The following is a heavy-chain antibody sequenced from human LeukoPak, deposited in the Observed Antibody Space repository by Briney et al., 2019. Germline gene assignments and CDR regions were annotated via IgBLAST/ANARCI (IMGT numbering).Heavy chain of an antibody. CDR3: ARARTGVFDY. V-gene: IGHV4-59*01. D-gene: IGHD3/OR15-3a*01. CDR1: GGSISSYY. CDR2: IYYSGST. J-gene: IGHJ4*02. Sequence: PSETLSLTCTVSGGSISSYYWSWIRQPPGKGLEWIGYIYYSGSTNYNPSLKSRVTISVDTSKNQFSLKLSSVTAADTAVYYCARARTGVFDYWGQGTLVTVSS.